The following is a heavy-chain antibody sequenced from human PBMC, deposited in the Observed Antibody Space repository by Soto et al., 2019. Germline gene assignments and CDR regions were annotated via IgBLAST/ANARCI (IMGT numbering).Heavy chain of an antibody. CDR3: ASGSYSSSWYPYSYYGMDV. Sequence: SVKVSCKASGGTFSSYAISWVRQAPGQGLEWMGGIIPIFGTANYAQKFQGRVTITADESTSTAYMELSSLRSEDTAVYYCASGSYSSSWYPYSYYGMDVWGQGTTVTVS. CDR2: IIPIFGTA. J-gene: IGHJ6*02. V-gene: IGHV1-69*13. CDR1: GGTFSSYA. D-gene: IGHD6-13*01.